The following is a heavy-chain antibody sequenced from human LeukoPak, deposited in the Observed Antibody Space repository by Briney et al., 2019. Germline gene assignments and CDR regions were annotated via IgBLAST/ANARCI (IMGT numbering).Heavy chain of an antibody. CDR1: GFDFDDYG. CDR2: INWNGGSI. J-gene: IGHJ4*02. D-gene: IGHD3-10*01. V-gene: IGHV3-20*04. CDR3: ARADKDGDGFFGFDY. Sequence: GGSLRLSCAASGFDFDDYGMSWVRQAPGKGLEWVSGINWNGGSIGYADSVKGRFTISRDNAKNSLYLQINSLRAEDTALYYCARADKDGDGFFGFDYWGQGTLVTVSS.